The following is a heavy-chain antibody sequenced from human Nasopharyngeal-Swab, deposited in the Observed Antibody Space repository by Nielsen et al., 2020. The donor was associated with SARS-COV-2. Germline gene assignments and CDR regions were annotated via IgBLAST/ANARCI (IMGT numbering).Heavy chain of an antibody. V-gene: IGHV3-23*01. Sequence: GESLKISCAASGFTFSSYAMSWVRQPPGKGLEWVSAISGSGGSTYYADSVKGRFTISRDNSKNTLYLQMNSLRTEDTAVYYCAKSFAALTTVSNFDYWGQGTLVTVSS. CDR3: AKSFAALTTVSNFDY. CDR1: GFTFSSYA. D-gene: IGHD4-17*01. CDR2: ISGSGGST. J-gene: IGHJ4*02.